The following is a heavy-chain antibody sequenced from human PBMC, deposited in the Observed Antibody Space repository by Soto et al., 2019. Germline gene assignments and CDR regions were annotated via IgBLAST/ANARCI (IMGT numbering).Heavy chain of an antibody. D-gene: IGHD1-26*01. V-gene: IGHV3-74*01. CDR3: VRVGSTSWH. CDR1: GFTFSGYW. Sequence: PGGSLRLSCAASGFTFSGYWMHWVRQVPGKGLVWVSRINSDGSNTCYADSVKGRFTISRENAKNTLYLQMSNLRVEDTAVYFCVRVGSTSWHWGQGTLVTVSS. CDR2: INSDGSNT. J-gene: IGHJ4*02.